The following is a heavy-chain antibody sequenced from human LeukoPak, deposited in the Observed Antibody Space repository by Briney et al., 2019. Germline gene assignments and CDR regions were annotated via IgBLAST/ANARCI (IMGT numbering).Heavy chain of an antibody. Sequence: SETLSLTCTVSGGSISSYCWSWIRQRPGKGLEWIGYIYDSGSTNDNPSLKSRVTISVDTSKNEFSLKLSSVTAADTAVYYCARLPYSSSWYFDYWGQGTLVIVSS. J-gene: IGHJ4*02. CDR2: IYDSGST. CDR1: GGSISSYC. V-gene: IGHV4-59*01. D-gene: IGHD6-13*01. CDR3: ARLPYSSSWYFDY.